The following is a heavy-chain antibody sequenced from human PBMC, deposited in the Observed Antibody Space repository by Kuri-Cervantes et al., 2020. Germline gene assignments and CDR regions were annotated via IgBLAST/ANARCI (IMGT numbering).Heavy chain of an antibody. CDR2: IYYSGNT. J-gene: IGHJ4*02. Sequence: SETLSLTCTVSGGSINNYYWNWIRQPPGKGLEWIGYIYYSGNTNYNPSLKSRVTISVDTSKNQFSLKLSSVTAADTAVYYCARSYCGRTTCYPFFDNWGQGTLVTVSS. D-gene: IGHD2-2*01. CDR1: GGSINNYY. CDR3: ARSYCGRTTCYPFFDN. V-gene: IGHV4-59*13.